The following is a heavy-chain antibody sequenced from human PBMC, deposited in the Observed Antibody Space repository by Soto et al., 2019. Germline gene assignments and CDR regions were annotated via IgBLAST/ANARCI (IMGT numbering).Heavy chain of an antibody. J-gene: IGHJ6*02. D-gene: IGHD5-18*01. CDR3: AKNSGYSYGSTVGVYYYGMDV. V-gene: IGHV3-30*18. Sequence: VGSLRLSCAASGFTFSSYGMHWVRQAPGKGLEWVAVISYDGSNKYYADSVKGRFTISRDNSKNTLYLQMNSLRAEDTAVYYCAKNSGYSYGSTVGVYYYGMDVCGQGTTVTVSS. CDR2: ISYDGSNK. CDR1: GFTFSSYG.